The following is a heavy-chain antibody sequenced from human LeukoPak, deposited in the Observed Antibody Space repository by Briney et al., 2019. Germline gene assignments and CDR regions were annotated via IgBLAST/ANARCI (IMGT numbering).Heavy chain of an antibody. Sequence: PSETLSLTCTVSGGSISSQYWSWIRQPPGQGLEWIGYIYYSGSTNYNPSLKSRVTISVDTSKNQFSLKLSSVTAADTAVYYCAREEDSWGQGTLVTVSS. CDR2: IYYSGST. CDR1: GGSISSQY. V-gene: IGHV4-59*11. CDR3: AREEDS. J-gene: IGHJ4*02.